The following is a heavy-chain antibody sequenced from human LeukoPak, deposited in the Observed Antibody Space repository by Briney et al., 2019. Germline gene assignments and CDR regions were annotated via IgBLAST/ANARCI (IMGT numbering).Heavy chain of an antibody. Sequence: SETLSLTCTVSGGSTSSYYWSWIRQPAGKGLEWIGRIYTSGSTNYNPSLKSRVTMSVDTSKNQFSLKLSSVTAADTAVYYCARETDSSGYYYVDYYYYYMDVWGKGTTVTVSS. CDR2: IYTSGST. V-gene: IGHV4-4*07. J-gene: IGHJ6*03. CDR1: GGSTSSYY. CDR3: ARETDSSGYYYVDYYYYYMDV. D-gene: IGHD3-22*01.